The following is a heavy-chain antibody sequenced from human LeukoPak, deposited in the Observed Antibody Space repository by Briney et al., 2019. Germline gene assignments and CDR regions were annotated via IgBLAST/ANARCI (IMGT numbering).Heavy chain of an antibody. J-gene: IGHJ4*02. CDR1: GFTFSNAW. CDR2: IKSKTDGGTT. CDR3: TTESKLDGQFYY. D-gene: IGHD5-24*01. V-gene: IGHV3-15*01. Sequence: NAGGSLRLSCAASGFTFSNAWMSWVRQAPGKGLEWVGRIKSKTDGGTTDYATPVKGRFTISRDDSKNMLYLQMNSLKTEDTAMYHCTTESKLDGQFYYWGQGTLVTVSS.